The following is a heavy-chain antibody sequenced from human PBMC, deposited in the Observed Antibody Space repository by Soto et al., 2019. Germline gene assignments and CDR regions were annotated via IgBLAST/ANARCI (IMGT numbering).Heavy chain of an antibody. Sequence: EAQLVESGGGLVQPGGSLGLSCAASGFTFSNYEMHWVRQAPGKGLEYVSGISNNGAHTDYAKSVKGRFTISRDNSENTLYLQMGSLRAEDMALYYCTRRGYGSRWPNVYMDVWGKGTTVTVPS. V-gene: IGHV3-64*01. CDR2: ISNNGAHT. CDR3: TRRGYGSRWPNVYMDV. CDR1: GFTFSNYE. D-gene: IGHD6-13*01. J-gene: IGHJ6*03.